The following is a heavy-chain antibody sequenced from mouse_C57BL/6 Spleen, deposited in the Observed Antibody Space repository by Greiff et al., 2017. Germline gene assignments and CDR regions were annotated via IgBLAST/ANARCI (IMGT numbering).Heavy chain of an antibody. CDR2: IDPSDSET. Sequence: QVQLQQPGAELVRPGSSVKLSCKASGYTFTSYWMHWVKQRPIQGLEWIGNIDPSDSETHYNQKFKDKATLTVDKSSSTAYMQLSSLTSEDSAVYYCARAVVEGTWFAYWGQGTLVTVSA. J-gene: IGHJ3*01. CDR3: ARAVVEGTWFAY. CDR1: GYTFTSYW. D-gene: IGHD1-1*01. V-gene: IGHV1-52*01.